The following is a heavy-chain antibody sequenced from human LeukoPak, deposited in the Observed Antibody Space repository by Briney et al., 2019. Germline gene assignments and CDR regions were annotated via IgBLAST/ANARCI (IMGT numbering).Heavy chain of an antibody. J-gene: IGHJ4*02. D-gene: IGHD2-8*02. CDR1: GFPFTNCA. CDR3: AKSQTGGYHRDNYDF. CDR2: LSGSGADT. Sequence: AGSLRLPCAASGFPFTNCALNWVGQRPAKGLHRVSTLSGSGADTFYADSVKGRFTVFRDISKSTLYLQMDRLRADDTAVYFCAKSQTGGYHRDNYDFWGQGTLVTVSS. V-gene: IGHV3-23*01.